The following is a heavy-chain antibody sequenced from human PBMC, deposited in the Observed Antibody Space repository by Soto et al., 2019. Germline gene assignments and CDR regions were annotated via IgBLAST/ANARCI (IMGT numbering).Heavy chain of an antibody. CDR2: FSLSGAT. CDR3: ARGMTPPGAPAWYYFDS. CDR1: GASITGSSY. V-gene: IGHV4-4*07. Sequence: PSETLSLTCTVSGASITGSSYWSWIRQPAGKGLEWIGRFSLSGATSYNPSLRSRVTMSADVSKNQFSLRLTSVTAAVTALYYCARGMTPPGAPAWYYFDSWGQGTLVTVSS. D-gene: IGHD2-8*02. J-gene: IGHJ4*02.